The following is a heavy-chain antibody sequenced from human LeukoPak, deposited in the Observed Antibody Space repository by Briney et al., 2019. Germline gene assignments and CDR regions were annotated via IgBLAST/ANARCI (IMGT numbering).Heavy chain of an antibody. Sequence: SETLSLTCTVSGGSISGNNYYWGWIRQPPGKGLEWIGTIYYSGTSYYNPSLKSRVTISVDTSKNQFSLKLNSVTAADTALYYCARRFNGGSSGDFDFWGQGTLVTVSS. D-gene: IGHD6-13*01. CDR2: IYYSGTS. V-gene: IGHV4-39*01. J-gene: IGHJ4*02. CDR3: ARRFNGGSSGDFDF. CDR1: GGSISGNNYY.